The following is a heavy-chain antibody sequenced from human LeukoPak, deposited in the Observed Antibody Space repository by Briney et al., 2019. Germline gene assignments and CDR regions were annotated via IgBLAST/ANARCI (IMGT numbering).Heavy chain of an antibody. V-gene: IGHV1-69*01. Sequence: EASVKVSCKASGGTFSSYAISWVRQAPGQGLEWMGGIIPIFGTANYAQKFQGRVTITADESTSTAYMELSSLRSEDTAVYYCASNGYSSTLFDPWGQGTLVTVSS. J-gene: IGHJ5*02. CDR1: GGTFSSYA. CDR3: ASNGYSSTLFDP. D-gene: IGHD6-19*01. CDR2: IIPIFGTA.